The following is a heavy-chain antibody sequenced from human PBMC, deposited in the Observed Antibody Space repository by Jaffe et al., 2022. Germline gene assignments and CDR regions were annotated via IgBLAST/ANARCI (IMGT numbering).Heavy chain of an antibody. V-gene: IGHV3-15*01. Sequence: EVQLVESGGGLVKPGGSLRLSCAASGFTFSNAWMSWVRQAPGKGLEWVGRIKSKTDGGTTDYAAPVKGRFTISRDDSKNTLYLQMNSLKTEDTAVYYCTTARFSGYCSSTSCYRLEGSDAFDIWGQGTMVTVSS. CDR1: GFTFSNAW. D-gene: IGHD2-2*01. CDR3: TTARFSGYCSSTSCYRLEGSDAFDI. CDR2: IKSKTDGGTT. J-gene: IGHJ3*02.